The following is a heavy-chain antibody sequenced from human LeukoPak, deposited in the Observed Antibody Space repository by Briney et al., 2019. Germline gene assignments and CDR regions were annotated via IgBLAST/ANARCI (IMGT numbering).Heavy chain of an antibody. CDR3: PKAPGDFISIPRVDY. D-gene: IGHD3-10*01. Sequence: PGGSLTLSCAASGFTFSSYAMRWVRQAPGKGLEWGSGISGSGGSTYYADSVKGRFTISRDNSKNSLSLQMHSLRAEATAVYSCPKAPGDFISIPRVDYWGQGTLVTVSS. CDR1: GFTFSSYA. CDR2: ISGSGGST. J-gene: IGHJ4*02. V-gene: IGHV3-23*01.